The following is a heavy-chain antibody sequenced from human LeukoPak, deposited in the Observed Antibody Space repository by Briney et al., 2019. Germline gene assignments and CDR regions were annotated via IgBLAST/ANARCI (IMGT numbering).Heavy chain of an antibody. V-gene: IGHV4-34*01. CDR1: GGSFSGYY. CDR3: ARGDSPCFDY. D-gene: IGHD3-22*01. CDR2: INHSGST. J-gene: IGHJ4*02. Sequence: SETLSLTCAVYGGSFSGYYWSWIRQPPGKGLEWIGEINHSGSTNYNPSLKSRVTISVDTSKNQFSLKLSSVTAADTAVYYCARGDSPCFDYWGQGTLVTVSS.